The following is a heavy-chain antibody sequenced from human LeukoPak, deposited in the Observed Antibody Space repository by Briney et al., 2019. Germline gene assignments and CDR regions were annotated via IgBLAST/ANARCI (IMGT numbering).Heavy chain of an antibody. Sequence: TGGSLRLSCAASGFTFSSYSMNWVRQAPGKGLEWVSYISSSSAIYYADSVKGRFTISRDNAKNSLYLQMNSLRAEDTAVYYCARDKYYDFWSGYYTVGHFDHWGQGTLVTVSS. V-gene: IGHV3-48*01. D-gene: IGHD3-3*01. CDR1: GFTFSSYS. J-gene: IGHJ4*02. CDR3: ARDKYYDFWSGYYTVGHFDH. CDR2: ISSSSAI.